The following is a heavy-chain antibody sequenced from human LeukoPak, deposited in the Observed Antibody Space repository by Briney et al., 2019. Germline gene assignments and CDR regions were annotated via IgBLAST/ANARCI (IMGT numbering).Heavy chain of an antibody. CDR3: ARGGVSGWWKKNYYYGMDV. J-gene: IGHJ6*02. V-gene: IGHV3-13*01. CDR2: IGTAGGT. Sequence: GGSLRLSCAASGFTFSSYDMHWVRQATGKGLEWVSAIGTAGGTYYPGSVKGRFTISRENAKNSLYLQMNSLRAGDTAVYYCARGGVSGWWKKNYYYGMDVWGQGTTVTVSS. D-gene: IGHD6-19*01. CDR1: GFTFSSYD.